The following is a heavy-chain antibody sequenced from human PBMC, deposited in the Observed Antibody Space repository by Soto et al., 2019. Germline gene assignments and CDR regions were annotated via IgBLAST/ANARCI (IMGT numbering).Heavy chain of an antibody. D-gene: IGHD2-15*01. J-gene: IGHJ6*02. CDR1: GYTLTELS. Sequence: ASVKVSCKVSGYTLTELSMHWVRQPPGKGLEWMGGFDPEDAETIYARRFQGRVTMTEDTSADTAYMELSSLRSEDTAVYYCAAGVVPYGMDVWGQGTTVTVS. CDR2: FDPEDAET. CDR3: AAGVVPYGMDV. V-gene: IGHV1-24*01.